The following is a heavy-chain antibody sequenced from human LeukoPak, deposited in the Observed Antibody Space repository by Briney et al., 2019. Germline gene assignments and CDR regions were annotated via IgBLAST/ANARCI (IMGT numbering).Heavy chain of an antibody. Sequence: GGSLRLSCVASGFTFDDYGMSWVRQAPGKGLEWVSGINWEGGSTGYADSAKGRFTISRDNAKNSLYLQMNSLRAEDTAVYYCATYPSGSYAYWGQGTLVTVSS. CDR1: GFTFDDYG. D-gene: IGHD3-10*01. J-gene: IGHJ4*02. V-gene: IGHV3-20*04. CDR3: ATYPSGSYAY. CDR2: INWEGGST.